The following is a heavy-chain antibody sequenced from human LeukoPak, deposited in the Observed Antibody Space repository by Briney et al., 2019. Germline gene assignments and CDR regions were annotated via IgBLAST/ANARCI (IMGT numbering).Heavy chain of an antibody. J-gene: IGHJ3*02. V-gene: IGHV3-30*02. CDR1: GFTFSSYG. CDR3: AGSITIFGVVIPPYAFDI. CDR2: IRYDGSNK. Sequence: PGGSLRLSCAASGFTFSSYGMHWVRQAPGKGLEWVAFIRYDGSNKYYADSVKGRFTISRDNSKNTLYLQMNSLRAEDTAVYYCAGSITIFGVVIPPYAFDIWGQGTMVTVSS. D-gene: IGHD3-3*01.